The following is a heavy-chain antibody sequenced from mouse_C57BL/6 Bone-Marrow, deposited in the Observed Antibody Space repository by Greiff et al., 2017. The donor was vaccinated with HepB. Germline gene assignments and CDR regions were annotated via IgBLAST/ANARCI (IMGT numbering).Heavy chain of an antibody. CDR2: INPSTGGT. CDR3: ARREGGY. Sequence: DVQLQESGPELVKPGASVKISCKASGYSFTGYYMNWVKQSPEKSLEWIGEINPSTGGTTYNQKFKAKATLTVDKSSSTAYMQLKSLTSEDSAVYYCARREGGYWGQGTTLTVSS. J-gene: IGHJ2*01. V-gene: IGHV1-42*01. CDR1: GYSFTGYY.